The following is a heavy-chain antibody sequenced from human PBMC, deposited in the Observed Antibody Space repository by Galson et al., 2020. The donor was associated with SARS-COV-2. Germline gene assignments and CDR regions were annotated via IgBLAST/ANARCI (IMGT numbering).Heavy chain of an antibody. D-gene: IGHD3-9*01. CDR3: ARLRYYDVLTGYIVDV. CDR2: INPKSGGT. V-gene: IGHV1-2*02. Sequence: ASVKVSCKASGYTFNEYYIHWVRQAPGQGLEWMGWINPKSGGTNYAQKFEGRVTMTRDTSITTAYMELSRLRADDTAVYYCARLRYYDVLTGYIVDVWGQGTMVTVSS. CDR1: GYTFNEYY. J-gene: IGHJ6*02.